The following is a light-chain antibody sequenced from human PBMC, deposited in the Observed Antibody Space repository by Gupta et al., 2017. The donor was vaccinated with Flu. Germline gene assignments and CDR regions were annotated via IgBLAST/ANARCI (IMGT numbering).Light chain of an antibody. Sequence: TNSDVGGYNYVSWDQQHPGKAHKLMIYEVSKRPSEVSNRCSGAKSGSTASLTISALQAEDEADYYCSQYTTSSTPIVGGGTKLTVL. J-gene: IGLJ2*01. CDR1: NSDVGGYNY. V-gene: IGLV2-14*01. CDR2: EVS. CDR3: SQYTTSSTPI.